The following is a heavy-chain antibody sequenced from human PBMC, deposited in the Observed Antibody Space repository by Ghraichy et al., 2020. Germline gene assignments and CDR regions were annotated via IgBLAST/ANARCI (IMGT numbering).Heavy chain of an antibody. Sequence: SETLSLTCAVYGGSFSGYYWSWIRQPPGKGLEWIGEINHSGSTNYNPSLKSRVTISVDTSKNQFSLKLTSVTAADTAVYYCASRRLVVAADFDYWGQGTLVTVSS. V-gene: IGHV4-34*01. CDR2: INHSGST. J-gene: IGHJ4*02. CDR3: ASRRLVVAADFDY. D-gene: IGHD2-15*01. CDR1: GGSFSGYY.